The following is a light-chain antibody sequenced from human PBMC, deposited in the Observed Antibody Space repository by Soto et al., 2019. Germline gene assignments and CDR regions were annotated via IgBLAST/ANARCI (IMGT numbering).Light chain of an antibody. CDR2: KAS. CDR3: QQYHSYSRT. Sequence: DIQMTQSPSILSASVGDRVTITCRASQTIFSWLAWYQQKPGTPPKLLIYKASTLQSGVPSRFSGSGSGTDFTLTISSLQPDDIATYYCQQYHSYSRTFGQGTKVDI. V-gene: IGKV1-5*03. J-gene: IGKJ1*01. CDR1: QTIFSW.